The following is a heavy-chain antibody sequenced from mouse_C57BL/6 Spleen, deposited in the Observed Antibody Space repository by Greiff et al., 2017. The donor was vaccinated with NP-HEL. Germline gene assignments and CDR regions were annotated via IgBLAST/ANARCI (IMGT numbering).Heavy chain of an antibody. CDR2: IHPNSGST. D-gene: IGHD2-3*01. V-gene: IGHV1-64*01. CDR3: ARADGYYVGDYYYAMDY. J-gene: IGHJ4*01. Sequence: QVQLQQPGAELVKPGASVKLSCKASGYTFTSYWMHWVKQRPGQGLEWIGMIHPNSGSTNYNEKFKSKATLTVDKSSSTAYMHRSSLTSEDSAVYYWARADGYYVGDYYYAMDYWGQGTSVTVSS. CDR1: GYTFTSYW.